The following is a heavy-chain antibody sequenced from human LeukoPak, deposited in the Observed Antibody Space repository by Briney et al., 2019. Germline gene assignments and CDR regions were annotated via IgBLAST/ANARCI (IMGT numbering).Heavy chain of an antibody. D-gene: IGHD2-21*01. CDR1: GFTVSSNY. CDR3: ARALFFDC. Sequence: PGGSLRLSCAASGFTVSSNYMSWVRQAPGKGLEWVSIIYSDGRTNYADSVKGRFTISRDNSKNTLYLQMNSLRAEDTAVYHCARALFFDCWGQGTLVTVSS. V-gene: IGHV3-53*01. CDR2: IYSDGRT. J-gene: IGHJ4*02.